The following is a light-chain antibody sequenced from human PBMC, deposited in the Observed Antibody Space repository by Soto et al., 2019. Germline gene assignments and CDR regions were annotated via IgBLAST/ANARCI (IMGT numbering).Light chain of an antibody. J-gene: IGKJ1*01. CDR2: DVS. Sequence: TQSPSALSASMGDRVTLTFRASQNIGTSLAWYQQKPGRAPKVLIYDVSTLERGVPSRFSGSKFGSEFTLTISGLQPDDFATYYCQQYSNFATFGQGTKVDIK. V-gene: IGKV1-5*01. CDR1: QNIGTS. CDR3: QQYSNFAT.